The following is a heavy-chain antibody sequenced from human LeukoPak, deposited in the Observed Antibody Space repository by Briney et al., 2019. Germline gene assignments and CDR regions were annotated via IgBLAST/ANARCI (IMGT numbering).Heavy chain of an antibody. Sequence: PGGSLRLSCAASGFTFSRYAMSWVRQAPGRGLEWVSVISGSGGSTDYAGSVKGRFTISRDNSKNTLYLQMNSLRAEDTAVYYCAKGIAATGNSQIFDYWGQGILVTVSS. J-gene: IGHJ4*02. CDR3: AKGIAATGNSQIFDY. CDR1: GFTFSRYA. V-gene: IGHV3-23*01. D-gene: IGHD6-13*01. CDR2: ISGSGGST.